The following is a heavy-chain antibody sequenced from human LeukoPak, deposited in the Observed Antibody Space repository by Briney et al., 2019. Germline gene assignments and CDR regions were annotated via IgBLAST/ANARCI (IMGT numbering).Heavy chain of an antibody. D-gene: IGHD2/OR15-2a*01. CDR1: GFTFNNYA. CDR2: IGGAGGGT. V-gene: IGHV3-23*01. J-gene: IGHJ4*02. Sequence: GGSLRLSCAASGFTFNNYAMTWVRQAPGRSLEWVSTIGGAGGGTFYADSVKGRFTTSRDKSKSTLYLQMDSLRPEDTGIYYCTRGGDTTFSDYWGQGALVIVSS. CDR3: TRGGDTTFSDY.